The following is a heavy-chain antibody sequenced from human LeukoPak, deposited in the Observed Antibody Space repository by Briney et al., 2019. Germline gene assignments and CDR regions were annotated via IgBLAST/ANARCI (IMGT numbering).Heavy chain of an antibody. D-gene: IGHD3-10*01. V-gene: IGHV1-2*02. Sequence: ASVKVSCKASGYTFTGYYMHWVRQAPGQGLEWMGWINPNSGGTNYAQKFQGRVTMTRDTSISTAYMELSRLRSDDTAVYYCARDFNYYGSGSFPDYWGQGILVTVSS. CDR1: GYTFTGYY. CDR2: INPNSGGT. CDR3: ARDFNYYGSGSFPDY. J-gene: IGHJ4*02.